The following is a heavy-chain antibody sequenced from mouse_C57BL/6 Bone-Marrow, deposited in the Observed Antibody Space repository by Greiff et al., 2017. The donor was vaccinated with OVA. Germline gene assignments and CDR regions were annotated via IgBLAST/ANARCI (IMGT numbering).Heavy chain of an antibody. CDR1: GYTFTSYW. D-gene: IGHD1-2*01. CDR3: ARNFPHYDGPCGVLMDY. J-gene: IGHJ4*01. CDR2: IDPNSGGT. V-gene: IGHV1-72*01. Sequence: QVQLQQSGAELVKPGASVQLSCKASGYTFTSYWMHWVKQRPGRGLEWIGRIDPNSGGTKYNEKFKSKATLTVDKPSSTAYMQLRSLTSEDSAVYYCARNFPHYDGPCGVLMDYWVQGTSVTVSS.